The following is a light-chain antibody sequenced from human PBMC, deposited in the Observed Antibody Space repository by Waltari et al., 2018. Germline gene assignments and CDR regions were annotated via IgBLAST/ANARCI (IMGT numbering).Light chain of an antibody. V-gene: IGKV1-12*01. J-gene: IGKJ4*01. CDR2: SAS. CDR3: QQAKGFPLT. CDR1: QDISNW. Sequence: DIQMTQSPSTVSASVGDRITITCRASQDISNWLAWFQQKPGRAPNLLIYSASRLQRWVPSRFSGSGSGTDFTLTISSLQPEDFATYFCQQAKGFPLTFGGGTRVDLK.